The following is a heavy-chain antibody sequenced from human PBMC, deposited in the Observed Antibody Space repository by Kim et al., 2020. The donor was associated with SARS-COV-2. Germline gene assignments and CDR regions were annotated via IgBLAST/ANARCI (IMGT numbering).Heavy chain of an antibody. D-gene: IGHD2-21*02. V-gene: IGHV3-64D*08. CDR3: VKGGGVMTALFDY. Sequence: GGSLRLSCEGSGFTFSDYVIHWVRQAPGNRPEYVSVITGHGGTTYYTDSVKGRFTISRDNSKNTAYLEMTSLRPKDTAVYYCVKGGGVMTALFDYWGQGALVIVSS. CDR1: GFTFSDYV. J-gene: IGHJ4*02. CDR2: ITGHGGTT.